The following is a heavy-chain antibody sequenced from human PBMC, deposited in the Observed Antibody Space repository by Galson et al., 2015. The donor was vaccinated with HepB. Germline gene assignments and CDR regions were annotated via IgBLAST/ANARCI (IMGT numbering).Heavy chain of an antibody. J-gene: IGHJ1*01. V-gene: IGHV2-5*02. Sequence: ALVKPTQTLTLTCTFSGFSLSTSGVGVGWIRQPPGKALEWLALIYWDDDKRYSPSLKSRLTITKDTSKNQVVLTMTNMDPVDTATYYCAHSGNDYDFWSGYYRAEYFQHWGQGTLVTVSS. CDR2: IYWDDDK. D-gene: IGHD3-3*01. CDR3: AHSGNDYDFWSGYYRAEYFQH. CDR1: GFSLSTSGVG.